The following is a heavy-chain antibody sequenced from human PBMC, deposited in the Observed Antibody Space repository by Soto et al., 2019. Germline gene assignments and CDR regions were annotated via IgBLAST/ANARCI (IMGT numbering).Heavy chain of an antibody. D-gene: IGHD3-22*01. CDR2: ISYDGSNK. Sequence: GGSLRLSCAAFGFTFSSYGMHWVRQAPGKGLEWVAVISYDGSNKYYADSVKGRFTISRDNSKNTLYLQMNSLRAEDTAVYYCAKDPENSSGLIDYWGQGTLVTVSS. CDR3: AKDPENSSGLIDY. V-gene: IGHV3-30*18. CDR1: GFTFSSYG. J-gene: IGHJ4*02.